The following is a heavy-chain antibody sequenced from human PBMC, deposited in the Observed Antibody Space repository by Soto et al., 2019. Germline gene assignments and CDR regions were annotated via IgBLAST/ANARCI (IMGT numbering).Heavy chain of an antibody. D-gene: IGHD1-1*01. CDR1: GGSISTSNW. Sequence: QVQLQESGPGLVKPSGTLSLTCAVSGGSISTSNWWSWVRQPPGKGLGWIGEVYHSGSTNYNPSFKSRVAMSVDKAKKQFSLKLNTVTAADTALYYCARTITSGTRFDYWGQGSLVTVSS. J-gene: IGHJ4*02. CDR3: ARTITSGTRFDY. CDR2: VYHSGST. V-gene: IGHV4-4*02.